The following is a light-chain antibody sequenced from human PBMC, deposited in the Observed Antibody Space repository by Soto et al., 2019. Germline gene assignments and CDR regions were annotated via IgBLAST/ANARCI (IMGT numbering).Light chain of an antibody. Sequence: DIQMTQSPSTLSASVCDRVTITGRARQSISDLLAWYQHKPGKAPKLLIYKASVLKSGVPSRFSGRGSETEYTLTISSLQPDDFASYYCQQYNGYWTFGQGTKVEI. CDR1: QSISDL. CDR2: KAS. V-gene: IGKV1-5*03. CDR3: QQYNGYWT. J-gene: IGKJ1*01.